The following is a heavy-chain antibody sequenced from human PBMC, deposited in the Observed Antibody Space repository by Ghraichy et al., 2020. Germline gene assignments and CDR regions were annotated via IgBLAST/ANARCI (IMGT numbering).Heavy chain of an antibody. CDR2: IIPIFGTA. V-gene: IGHV1-69*13. CDR1: GGTFSSYA. J-gene: IGHJ4*02. Sequence: SVKVSCKASGGTFSSYAISWVRQAPGQGLEWMGGIIPIFGTANYAQKFQGRVTITADESTSTAYMELSSLRSEDTAVYYCARQNSGYDSGDLDYWGQGTLVTVSS. CDR3: ARQNSGYDSGDLDY. D-gene: IGHD5-12*01.